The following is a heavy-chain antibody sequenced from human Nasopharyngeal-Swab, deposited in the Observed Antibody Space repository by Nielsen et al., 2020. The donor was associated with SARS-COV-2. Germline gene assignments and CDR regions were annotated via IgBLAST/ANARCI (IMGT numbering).Heavy chain of an antibody. CDR3: AKELSARVVTPTYYFDY. D-gene: IGHD3-22*01. V-gene: IGHV3-30*18. CDR1: GFTFSSYG. J-gene: IGHJ4*02. Sequence: GGSLRLSCAASGFTFSSYGMNWVRQAPGKGLEWVAVISYDGSNKYYADSVKGRFTFSRDNSNNTLYLQMNSLRAEDTAVYYCAKELSARVVTPTYYFDYWGQGTLVTVSS. CDR2: ISYDGSNK.